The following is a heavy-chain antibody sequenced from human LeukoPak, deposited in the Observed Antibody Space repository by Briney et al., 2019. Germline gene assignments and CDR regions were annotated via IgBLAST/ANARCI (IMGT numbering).Heavy chain of an antibody. J-gene: IGHJ4*02. CDR1: GGSINSGSFY. V-gene: IGHV4-61*09. CDR3: ARVSGLNIVVDY. Sequence: SETLSLTCTVSGGSINSGSFYWNWIRQSAGKGLEWIGHVYTTGTTNCNPSLRSRVTISLDTSKNQFSLKLSSVTAADTAVYYCARVSGLNIVVDYWGQGTLVTVSS. D-gene: IGHD2-2*01. CDR2: VYTTGTT.